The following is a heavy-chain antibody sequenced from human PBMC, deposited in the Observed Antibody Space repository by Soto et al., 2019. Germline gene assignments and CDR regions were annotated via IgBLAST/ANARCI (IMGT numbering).Heavy chain of an antibody. CDR2: ISYDGSHK. CDR3: AKEDGIVVVTATYYFDY. CDR1: GFTFSSYG. J-gene: IGHJ4*02. Sequence: PGGSLRLSCAASGFTFSSYGMHWVRQAPGKGLEWVAVISYDGSHKSYADSVKGRFTISRDNSKNTLYLQMNSLRAEDTAVYYCAKEDGIVVVTATYYFDYWGQGALVPVSS. V-gene: IGHV3-30*18. D-gene: IGHD2-21*02.